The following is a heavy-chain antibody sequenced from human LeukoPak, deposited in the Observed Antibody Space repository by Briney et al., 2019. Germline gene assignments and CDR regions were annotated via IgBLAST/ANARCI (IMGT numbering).Heavy chain of an antibody. CDR1: GFTFSNYW. J-gene: IGHJ4*02. CDR2: INSDGSST. V-gene: IGHV3-74*01. Sequence: SGGSLRLSCAASGFTFSNYWMHLVRQAPGKGLVWVSRINSDGSSTSYADSVKGRFTTSRDNAKNTLYLQMNSLRAEDTAVYYCARDLGNDYDFWSGYYTFDYWGQGTLVTVSS. CDR3: ARDLGNDYDFWSGYYTFDY. D-gene: IGHD3-3*01.